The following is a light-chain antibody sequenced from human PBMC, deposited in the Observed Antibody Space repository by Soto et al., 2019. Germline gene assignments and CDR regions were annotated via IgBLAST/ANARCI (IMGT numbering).Light chain of an antibody. Sequence: SYELTQPPSVSVSPGLTASITCSGDRLEDKYVCWYQQRPGQSPVLVIYQDTKRPSGIPERFSGSNSGNTATLTISGTQAMDEADYYCQVWDSNNVLFGGGTKLTVL. CDR1: RLEDKY. CDR3: QVWDSNNVL. V-gene: IGLV3-1*01. CDR2: QDT. J-gene: IGLJ2*01.